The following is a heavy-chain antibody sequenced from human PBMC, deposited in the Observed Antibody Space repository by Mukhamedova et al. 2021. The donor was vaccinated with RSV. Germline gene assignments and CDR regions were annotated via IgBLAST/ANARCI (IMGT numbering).Heavy chain of an antibody. V-gene: IGHV4-34*01. J-gene: IGHJ4*02. CDR3: ARGGEKQQRKFDY. Sequence: GLEWIGEINHSGSTNYNPSLKSRVTISVDTSKNQFSLKLSSVTAADTAVYYCARGGEKQQRKFDYWGQGTLGTVSS. D-gene: IGHD6-13*01. CDR2: INHSGST.